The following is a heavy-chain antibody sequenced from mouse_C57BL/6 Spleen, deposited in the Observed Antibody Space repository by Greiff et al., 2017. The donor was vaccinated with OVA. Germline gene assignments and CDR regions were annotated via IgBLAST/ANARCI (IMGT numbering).Heavy chain of an antibody. D-gene: IGHD1-1*01. V-gene: IGHV3-6*01. CDR1: GYSITSGYY. J-gene: IGHJ1*03. CDR3: ARGVARYFDV. Sequence: DVKLQESGPGLVKPSQSLSLTCSVTGYSITSGYYWNWIRQFPGNKLEWMGYISYDGSNNYNPSLKNRISITRDTSKNQFFLKLNSVTTEDTATYYCARGVARYFDVWGTGTTVTVSS. CDR2: ISYDGSN.